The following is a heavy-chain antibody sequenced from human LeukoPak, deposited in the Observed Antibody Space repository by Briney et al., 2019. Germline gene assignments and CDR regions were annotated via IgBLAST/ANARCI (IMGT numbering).Heavy chain of an antibody. V-gene: IGHV3-53*01. CDR3: ARDFGGSYQNAFDI. Sequence: GGSLRLSCAASGFTVSSNYMSWVRQAPGKGLEWVSVIYSGGSTYYADSVKGRFTISRDNSKNTLYLQMNSLRAEDTAVYYCARDFGGSYQNAFDIWGQGTMVTVSS. D-gene: IGHD1-26*01. CDR2: IYSGGST. CDR1: GFTVSSNY. J-gene: IGHJ3*02.